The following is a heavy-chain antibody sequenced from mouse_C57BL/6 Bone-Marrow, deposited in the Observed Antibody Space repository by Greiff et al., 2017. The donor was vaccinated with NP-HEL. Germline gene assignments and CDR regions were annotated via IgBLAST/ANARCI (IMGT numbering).Heavy chain of an antibody. J-gene: IGHJ4*01. Sequence: QVQLQQPGAELVKPGASVKMSCKASGYTFTSYWITWVKQRPGQGLEWIGDIYPGSGSTNYNEKFKSKATLTVDTSSSTDYMQLSSLTSEDSAVYYCARGSYSYYAMDYWGQGTSVTVSS. CDR2: IYPGSGST. CDR1: GYTFTSYW. D-gene: IGHD1-1*01. V-gene: IGHV1-55*01. CDR3: ARGSYSYYAMDY.